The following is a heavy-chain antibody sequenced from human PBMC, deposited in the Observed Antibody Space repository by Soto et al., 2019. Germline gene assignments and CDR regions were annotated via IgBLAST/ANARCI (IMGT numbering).Heavy chain of an antibody. CDR3: ARDERRYCSGGSCWTEYYFDY. CDR1: GFTFSSYS. Sequence: GGSLRLSCAASGFTFSSYSMNWVRQAPGKGLEWVSSISSSSSYIYYADSVKGRFTISRDNAKNSLYLQMNSLRAEDTAVYYCARDERRYCSGGSCWTEYYFDYWGQGTLVTVSS. D-gene: IGHD2-15*01. CDR2: ISSSSSYI. J-gene: IGHJ4*02. V-gene: IGHV3-21*01.